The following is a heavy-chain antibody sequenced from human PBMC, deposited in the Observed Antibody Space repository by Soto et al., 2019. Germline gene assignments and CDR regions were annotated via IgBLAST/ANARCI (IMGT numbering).Heavy chain of an antibody. D-gene: IGHD5-18*01. CDR2: IYYSGST. CDR3: AREVDTEGYYFDY. V-gene: IGHV4-59*01. CDR1: GGSISSYY. J-gene: IGHJ4*02. Sequence: SETLSLTCTVSGGSISSYYWSWIRRPPGKGLEWIGYIYYSGSTNYNPSLKSRVTISVDTSKNQFSLKLSSVTAADTAVYYCAREVDTEGYYFDYWGQGTLVTVSS.